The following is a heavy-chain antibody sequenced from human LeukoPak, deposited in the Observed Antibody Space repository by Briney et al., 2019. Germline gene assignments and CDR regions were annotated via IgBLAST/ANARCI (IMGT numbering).Heavy chain of an antibody. J-gene: IGHJ1*01. Sequence: GGSLRLSCAASGFTFSSYGMYWVRQAPGKGLEWVAVIWYDGSNEYYADSVKGRFTISRDNSKNTLYLQMNSLRAEDTAVYYCARDHPAVGGSTGYFQHWGQGTLVTVSS. CDR1: GFTFSSYG. V-gene: IGHV3-33*01. CDR2: IWYDGSNE. CDR3: ARDHPAVGGSTGYFQH. D-gene: IGHD6-19*01.